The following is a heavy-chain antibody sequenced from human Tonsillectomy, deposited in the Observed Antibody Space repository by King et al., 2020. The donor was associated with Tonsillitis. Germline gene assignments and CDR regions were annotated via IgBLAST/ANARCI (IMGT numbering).Heavy chain of an antibody. CDR2: INAGSGNT. CDR3: ARAGLGWAFDI. J-gene: IGHJ3*02. Sequence: QLVQSGAEVKKPGASVKVSCKASGYSFISYDMHWVRQAPGQRLEWMGWINAGSGNTKYSEKFQGRVTTPWDTSASTAYMELSSLGSEDTAVYYCARAGLGWAFDIWGQGTMVIVSS. CDR1: GYSFISYD. V-gene: IGHV1-3*01. D-gene: IGHD6-19*01.